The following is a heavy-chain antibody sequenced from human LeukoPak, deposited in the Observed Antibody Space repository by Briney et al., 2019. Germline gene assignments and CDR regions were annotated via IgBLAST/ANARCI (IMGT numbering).Heavy chain of an antibody. Sequence: GGSLRLSCAASGFTFSSYGMHWVRQAPGKGLEWVAVISYDGSNKYYADSVKGRFTISRDNSKNTLYLQMSSLRAEDTAVYYCARLSSSGWYYYYYGMDVWGQGTTVTVSS. D-gene: IGHD6-19*01. J-gene: IGHJ6*02. CDR3: ARLSSSGWYYYYYGMDV. CDR1: GFTFSSYG. CDR2: ISYDGSNK. V-gene: IGHV3-30*03.